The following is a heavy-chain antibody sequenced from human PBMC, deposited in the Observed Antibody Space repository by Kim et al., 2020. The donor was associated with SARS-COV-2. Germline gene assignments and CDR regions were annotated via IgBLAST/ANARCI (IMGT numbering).Heavy chain of an antibody. J-gene: IGHJ4*02. V-gene: IGHV3-48*02. CDR3: ARGGSRGYYEEYYFDY. D-gene: IGHD3-22*01. CDR1: GFTFSSYS. Sequence: GGSLRLSCAASGFTFSSYSMNWVRQAPGKGLEWVSYISSSSSTIYYADSVKGRFTISRDNAKNSLYLQMNSLRDEDTAVYYCARGGSRGYYEEYYFDYWGQGTLVTVSS. CDR2: ISSSSSTI.